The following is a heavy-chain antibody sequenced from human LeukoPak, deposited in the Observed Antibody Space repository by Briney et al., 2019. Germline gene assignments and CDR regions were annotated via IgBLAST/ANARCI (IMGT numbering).Heavy chain of an antibody. CDR2: IYYSGST. V-gene: IGHV4-39*07. CDR1: GGSISSSSYY. D-gene: IGHD3-22*01. Sequence: PSETLSLTCTVSGGSISSSSYYWGWIRQPPGKGLEWIGSIYYSGSTYYNPSLKSRVTISVDTSKNQFSLKLSSVTAADTAVYYCAADRRYYDSSGYYTSIWGQGTMVTVSS. CDR3: AADRRYYDSSGYYTSI. J-gene: IGHJ3*02.